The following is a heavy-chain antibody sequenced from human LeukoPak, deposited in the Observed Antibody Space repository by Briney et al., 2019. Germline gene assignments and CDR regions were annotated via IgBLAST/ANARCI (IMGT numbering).Heavy chain of an antibody. D-gene: IGHD2-15*01. J-gene: IGHJ4*02. CDR2: ISDDGSNK. Sequence: GGSLRLSCAASGFTFSSSAMPWARQAPGKGLGGVEVISDDGSNKYYADSVKGRFTISRDNSKNTLYLQMNSLRAEDTAVYYCARARVAQAEFDYWGQGTLVTVSS. CDR3: ARARVAQAEFDY. CDR1: GFTFSSSA. V-gene: IGHV3-30*04.